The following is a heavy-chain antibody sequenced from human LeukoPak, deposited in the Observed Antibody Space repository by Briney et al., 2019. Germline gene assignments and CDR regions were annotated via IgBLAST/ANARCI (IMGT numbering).Heavy chain of an antibody. CDR2: INPNSGGT. CDR3: ARALASGSYPFDY. CDR1: GYTFTSYY. V-gene: IGHV1-2*02. J-gene: IGHJ4*02. D-gene: IGHD3-10*01. Sequence: GASVKVSCKASGYTFTSYYMHWVRQAPGQGLEWMGWINPNSGGTNYAQKFQGRVTMTRDTSISTAYMELSRLRSDDTAVYYCARALASGSYPFDYWGQGTLVTVSS.